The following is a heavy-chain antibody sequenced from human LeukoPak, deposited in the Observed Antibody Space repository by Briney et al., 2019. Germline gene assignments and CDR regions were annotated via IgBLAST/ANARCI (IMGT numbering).Heavy chain of an antibody. J-gene: IGHJ4*02. CDR2: IYYSGST. Sequence: SETLSLTCTVSGGSISSSSYYWGWIRQPPGKGLEWIGNIYYSGSTYYNPSFKSRVTMSVDTSKNQFSLKLSSVTAADTAVYYCAKPGDLSESFDYWGQGTLVTVSS. CDR3: AKPGDLSESFDY. CDR1: GGSISSSSYY. D-gene: IGHD1-14*01. V-gene: IGHV4-39*07.